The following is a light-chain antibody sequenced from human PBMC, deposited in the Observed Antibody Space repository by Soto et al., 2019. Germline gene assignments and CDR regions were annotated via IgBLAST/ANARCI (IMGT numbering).Light chain of an antibody. V-gene: IGKV3-15*01. J-gene: IGKJ4*01. CDR1: QSSNNN. Sequence: EIVMTQSPATLSVSPGERATLSCRASQSSNNNLAGYQQKRGQGPRLLIYGASSRATGTPARFSGSGSGTGFTLTISSLQSEDFAIYYCQQYNDWPLTFGGGTKVDIK. CDR3: QQYNDWPLT. CDR2: GAS.